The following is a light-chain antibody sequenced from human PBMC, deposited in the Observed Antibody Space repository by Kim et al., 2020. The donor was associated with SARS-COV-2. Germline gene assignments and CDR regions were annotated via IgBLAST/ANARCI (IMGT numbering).Light chain of an antibody. Sequence: EIVMTQSPATLSVSPGERDTLSCRASQSVSSNLAWYQQKPGQAPRLLIYDASTRATGIPARFSGSGSGTEFTLTISSLQSEDFAVYYCQQYNNWPLTFGGGTKVDIK. CDR2: DAS. CDR1: QSVSSN. CDR3: QQYNNWPLT. J-gene: IGKJ4*01. V-gene: IGKV3-15*01.